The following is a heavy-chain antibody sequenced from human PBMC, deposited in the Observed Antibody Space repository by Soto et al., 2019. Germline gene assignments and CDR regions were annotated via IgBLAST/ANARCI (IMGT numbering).Heavy chain of an antibody. V-gene: IGHV3-33*01. Sequence: QTGGSLRLSCAASGFTFSSYGMHWVRQAPGKGLEWVAVIWYDGSNKYYADSVKGRFTISRDNSKNTLYLQMNSLRAEDTAVYYCARDGYCSGGSCYYVQVFAYWGQGTLVTVSS. CDR3: ARDGYCSGGSCYYVQVFAY. J-gene: IGHJ4*02. CDR2: IWYDGSNK. CDR1: GFTFSSYG. D-gene: IGHD2-15*01.